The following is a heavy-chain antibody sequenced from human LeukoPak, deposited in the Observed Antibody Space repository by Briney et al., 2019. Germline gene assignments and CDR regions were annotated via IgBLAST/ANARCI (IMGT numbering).Heavy chain of an antibody. J-gene: IGHJ3*02. D-gene: IGHD2-15*01. CDR3: ARTQCPGASCYSDAFDI. CDR1: GFTFSDYY. CDR2: IISISSYT. V-gene: IGHV3-11*03. Sequence: PGESMRLSCAASGFTFSDYYMSWIRQAPGKGLEWVSYIISISSYTNYADSEKGRFTISRDNAKNSLYLQMNSLRAEDTAIYYCARTQCPGASCYSDAFDIWGQATMVTVSS.